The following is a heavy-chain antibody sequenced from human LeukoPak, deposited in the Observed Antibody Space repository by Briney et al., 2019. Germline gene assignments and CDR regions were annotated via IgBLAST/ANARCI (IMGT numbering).Heavy chain of an antibody. CDR1: GESFSAYF. D-gene: IGHD3-16*01. CDR3: ARSLINFRDAFHI. CDR2: IDHRGVS. J-gene: IGHJ3*02. V-gene: IGHV4-34*01. Sequence: PSETLSLTCAVRGESFSAYFWSWIRQVPGKGLEWIGEIDHRGVSTYNPSLKSRATMLVDTSNNHFSLNLSSVTAADTAVYFCARSLINFRDAFHIWGQGTMVIVSS.